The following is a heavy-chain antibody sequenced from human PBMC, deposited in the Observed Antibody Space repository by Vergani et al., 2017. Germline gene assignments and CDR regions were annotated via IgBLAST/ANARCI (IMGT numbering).Heavy chain of an antibody. D-gene: IGHD6-25*01. CDR2: TYFKSKWYN. J-gene: IGHJ6*02. CDR3: DRGFFCLGMDG. V-gene: IGHV6-1*01. Sequence: QVQLQQSGPGLVKPSQTLSLTCAISGDSVSSKSAAWNWIRQSPSRGFEWLGRTYFKSKWYNEYAISVTSRITINPDTSKNKFSMQLNSVTPEDTDIDYCDRGFFCLGMDGWGQGTAVIVS. CDR1: GDSVSSKSAA.